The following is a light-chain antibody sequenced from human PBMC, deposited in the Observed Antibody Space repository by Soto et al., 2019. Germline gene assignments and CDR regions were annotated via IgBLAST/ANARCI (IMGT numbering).Light chain of an antibody. V-gene: IGLV2-23*02. CDR2: EVS. CDR3: CSYAGSSTPLI. Sequence: QSVLTQPASVSGSPGQSITISCTGTSSDVGSYNLVSWYQQHPGKAPKLMIYEVSKRPSGVSNRFSGSKSGNTASLTISGLQAEDEADYYCCSYAGSSTPLIFGSGTNVT. CDR1: SSDVGSYNL. J-gene: IGLJ1*01.